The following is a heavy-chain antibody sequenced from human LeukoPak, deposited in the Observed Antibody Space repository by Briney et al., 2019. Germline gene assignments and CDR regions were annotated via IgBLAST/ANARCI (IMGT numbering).Heavy chain of an antibody. D-gene: IGHD3-22*01. V-gene: IGHV4-4*07. J-gene: IGHJ3*02. CDR3: ARDRDYYDSSGYYDHAAFDI. CDR2: IYTSGST. Sequence: SETLSLTCTVSGGSISSYYWSWIRQPAGKGLEWIGRIYTSGSTNCNPSLKSRVTMSVDTSKNQFSLKLSSVTAADTAVYYCARDRDYYDSSGYYDHAAFDIWGQGTMVTVSS. CDR1: GGSISSYY.